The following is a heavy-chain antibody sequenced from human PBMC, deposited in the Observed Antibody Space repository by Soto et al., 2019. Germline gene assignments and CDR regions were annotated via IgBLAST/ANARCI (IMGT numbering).Heavy chain of an antibody. D-gene: IGHD3-10*01. CDR1: GFTFSSYD. Sequence: EVQLVESGGDLVQPGGSLRLSCAASGFTFSSYDMQWVRQVTGKGLECVSSIGRGGDTYYADSVKGRFTISRENAKTSLYLQMSSLTASDTAVYSCVRAPAGHGMDVWGQGTTVTVSS. J-gene: IGHJ6*02. CDR2: IGRGGDT. CDR3: VRAPAGHGMDV. V-gene: IGHV3-13*01.